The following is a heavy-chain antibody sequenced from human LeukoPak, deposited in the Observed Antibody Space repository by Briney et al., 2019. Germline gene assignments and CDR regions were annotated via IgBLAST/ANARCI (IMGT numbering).Heavy chain of an antibody. CDR3: ERETSQKGAHYMDV. CDR2: IYYSGST. D-gene: IGHD3-16*01. V-gene: IGHV4-59*01. CDR1: GGSISSYY. Sequence: SETLSPTCTVSGGSISSYYWSWIRQPPGKGLEWIGYIYYSGSTNYNPSLKSRVTISVDTSKNQFSLKLSSVTAADTAVYYCERETSQKGAHYMDVWGKGTTVTISS. J-gene: IGHJ6*03.